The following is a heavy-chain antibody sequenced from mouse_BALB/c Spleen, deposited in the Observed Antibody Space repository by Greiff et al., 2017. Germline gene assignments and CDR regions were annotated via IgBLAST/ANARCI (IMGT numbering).Heavy chain of an antibody. J-gene: IGHJ1*01. D-gene: IGHD1-2*01. CDR2: IWSVGST. CDR1: GFSLTSYG. V-gene: IGHV2-4-1*01. CDR3: ASSITTARYFDV. Sequence: QVQLKESGPGLVQPSQSLSITCTVSGFSLTSYGVHWVRQSPGKGLEWLGVIWSVGSTDYNAAFISRLSISKDNSKSQVFFKMNSLQADDTAIYYCASSITTARYFDVWGAGTTVTVSS.